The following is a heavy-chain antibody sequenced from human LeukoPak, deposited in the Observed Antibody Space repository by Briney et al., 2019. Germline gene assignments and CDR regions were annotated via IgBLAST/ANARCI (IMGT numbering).Heavy chain of an antibody. J-gene: IGHJ4*02. CDR2: INPEKRDT. CDR1: GYTFTGYA. D-gene: IGHD5-12*01. V-gene: IGHV1-2*02. CDR3: AKKVRGPSHPLDF. Sequence: ASVKVSCKAPGYTFTGYAIHWVRQAPGQGLEWMGWINPEKRDTGYAHKFQGRVTMTSDTSISTAYMELSSLRSDDTAVYYCAKKVRGPSHPLDFWGQGTLVTVSS.